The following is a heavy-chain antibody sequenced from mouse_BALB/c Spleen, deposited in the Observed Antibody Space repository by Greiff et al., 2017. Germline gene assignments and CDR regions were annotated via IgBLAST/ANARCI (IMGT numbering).Heavy chain of an antibody. Sequence: VQLKESGGGLVQPGGSLRLSCATSGFTFTDYYMSWVRQPPGKALEWLGFIRNKANGYTTEYSASVKGRFTISRDNSQSILYLQMNTLRAEDSATYYCAREQGFDYWGQGTTLTVSS. CDR3: AREQGFDY. CDR1: GFTFTDYY. CDR2: IRNKANGYTT. V-gene: IGHV7-3*02. J-gene: IGHJ2*01.